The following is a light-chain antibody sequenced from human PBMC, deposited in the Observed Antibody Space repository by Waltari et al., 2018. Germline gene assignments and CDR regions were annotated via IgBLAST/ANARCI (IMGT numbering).Light chain of an antibody. CDR3: SSSTSTSAGVV. Sequence: QSALTQPASVSGSPGQSITISCTGTSRDVGGSKSVPWYQQHPGKAPKLMIYEVSNRPSGVSNRFSGSKSGNTASLTISGLQAEDESDYYCSSSTSTSAGVVFGGGTKLTVL. CDR2: EVS. J-gene: IGLJ2*01. CDR1: SRDVGGSKS. V-gene: IGLV2-14*01.